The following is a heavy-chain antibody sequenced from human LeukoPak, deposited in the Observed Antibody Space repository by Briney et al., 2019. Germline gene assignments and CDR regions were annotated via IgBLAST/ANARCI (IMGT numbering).Heavy chain of an antibody. CDR3: AVNYYDSSDDAFDI. D-gene: IGHD3-22*01. V-gene: IGHV4-34*01. CDR1: GGSFSGCY. Sequence: SETLSLTCAVYGGSFSGCYWSWIRQPPGKGLEWIGEINHSGSTNYNPSLKSRVTISVDTSKNQFSLKLSSVTAADTAVYYCAVNYYDSSDDAFDIWGQGTMVTVSS. J-gene: IGHJ3*02. CDR2: INHSGST.